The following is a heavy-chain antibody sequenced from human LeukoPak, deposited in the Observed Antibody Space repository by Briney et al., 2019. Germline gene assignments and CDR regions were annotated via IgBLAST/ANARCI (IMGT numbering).Heavy chain of an antibody. D-gene: IGHD3-16*02. Sequence: ASVKVSCKASGGTFSSYAISWVRQAPGQGLEWMGRIIPILGIANYAQKFQGRVTITADKSTSTAYMELSSLRSEDTAVYYCAREVSTFGGVIVTFNWFGPWGQGTLVTVSS. CDR2: IIPILGIA. CDR1: GGTFSSYA. V-gene: IGHV1-69*04. J-gene: IGHJ5*02. CDR3: AREVSTFGGVIVTFNWFGP.